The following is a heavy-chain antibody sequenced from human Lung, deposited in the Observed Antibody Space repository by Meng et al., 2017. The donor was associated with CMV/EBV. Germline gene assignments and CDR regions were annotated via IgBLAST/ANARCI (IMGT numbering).Heavy chain of an antibody. V-gene: IGHV4-39*07. D-gene: IGHD3-10*01. Sequence: SXTXSLXCTVSGGSISSSSYYCGWIRQPPGKGLEWIGSIYYSGSTYYNPSRKSRVTISVDTSKNQFSLKLSSVTAADTAVYYCAREEYYYGSGRDYWCQGTLVTVSS. CDR3: AREEYYYGSGRDY. CDR1: GGSISSSSYY. J-gene: IGHJ4*02. CDR2: IYYSGST.